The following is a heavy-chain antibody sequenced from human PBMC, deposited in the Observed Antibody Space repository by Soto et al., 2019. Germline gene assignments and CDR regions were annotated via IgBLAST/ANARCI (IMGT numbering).Heavy chain of an antibody. J-gene: IGHJ4*02. CDR1: GVTFSNAW. CDR2: ISYDGSNK. CDR3: EVVAASYGFDY. Sequence: GGSLRLSCAASGVTFSNAWMNWVRQAPGKGLEWVAVISYDGSNKYYADSVKGRFTISRDNSKNTLYLQMNSLRAEDTAVYYCEVVAASYGFDYWGQGTLVTVSS. V-gene: IGHV3-30-3*01. D-gene: IGHD2-15*01.